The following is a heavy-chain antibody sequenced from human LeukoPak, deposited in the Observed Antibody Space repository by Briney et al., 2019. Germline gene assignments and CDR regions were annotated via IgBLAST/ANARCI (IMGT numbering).Heavy chain of an antibody. D-gene: IGHD3-16*01. J-gene: IGHJ4*02. V-gene: IGHV1-24*01. CDR2: FDPEDGET. Sequence: ASVKVSCKVSGYTLTELSMHWVRQAPGKGLEWMGGFDPEDGETIYAQKFQGRVTMTEDTSTDTAYMELSSLRSEDTAVYYCAKGRGFRVWDPWDNWGQGTLITVSS. CDR1: GYTLTELS. CDR3: AKGRGFRVWDPWDN.